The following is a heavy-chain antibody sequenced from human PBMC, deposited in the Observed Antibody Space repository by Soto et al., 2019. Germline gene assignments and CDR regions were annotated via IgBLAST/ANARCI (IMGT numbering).Heavy chain of an antibody. CDR2: IYWNDDK. Sequence: SGPTLVNPTQTLTLTCTFSGFSLSTSGVGVGWIRQPPGKALEWLALIYWNDDKRYSPSLKSRLTITKDTSKNQVVLTMTNMDPVDTATYYCARTRLHYDFWSGTLGQTYYFDYWGQGTLVTVSS. CDR1: GFSLSTSGVG. D-gene: IGHD3-3*01. V-gene: IGHV2-5*01. J-gene: IGHJ4*02. CDR3: ARTRLHYDFWSGTLGQTYYFDY.